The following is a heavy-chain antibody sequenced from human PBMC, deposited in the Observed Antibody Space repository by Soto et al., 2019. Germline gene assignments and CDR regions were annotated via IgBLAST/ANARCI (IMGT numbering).Heavy chain of an antibody. J-gene: IGHJ6*02. D-gene: IGHD3-16*01. CDR2: IFYSGST. Sequence: SGPTLVNPTQTLTLTCTFSGFALTTSRMCVTWVRQHPGKGLEWIGNIFYSGSTDYNPSLKGRLTISIDTSKNEFSLKLTSVTAADTAVYYCARDRPAFKSFGSGMDVWGQGTTVTVSS. CDR1: GFALTTSRMC. V-gene: IGHV4-31*03. CDR3: ARDRPAFKSFGSGMDV.